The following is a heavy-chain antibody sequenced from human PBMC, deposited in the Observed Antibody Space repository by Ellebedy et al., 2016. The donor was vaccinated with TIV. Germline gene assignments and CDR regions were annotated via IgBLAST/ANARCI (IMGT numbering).Heavy chain of an antibody. D-gene: IGHD1-1*01. CDR3: TKRADNWGFFDY. CDR1: GFTFSDYV. V-gene: IGHV3-23*01. CDR2: VSERDGRT. J-gene: IGHJ4*01. Sequence: GESLKISCAASGFTFSDYVMACVRQVPGKGLEWVSAVSERDGRTFYADSVKGRFSISRDNFKNTLFLQMQSLAAGDTAVYYCTKRADNWGFFDYWGHGTLVTVSS.